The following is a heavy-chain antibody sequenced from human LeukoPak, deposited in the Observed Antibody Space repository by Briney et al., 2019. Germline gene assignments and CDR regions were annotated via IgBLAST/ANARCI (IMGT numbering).Heavy chain of an antibody. V-gene: IGHV3-53*01. J-gene: IGHJ6*01. Sequence: GGSLRLSCVASGFTVSSNYMSWVRQAPGKGLEWVSVIYSAGNTTYAESAKGRFTISTHNSKNTLYLQMNSLKVADTTAYYCVIGGTPGDSSGRIYY. CDR1: GFTVSSNY. CDR2: IYSAGNT. D-gene: IGHD6-19*01. CDR3: VIGGTPGDSSGRIYY.